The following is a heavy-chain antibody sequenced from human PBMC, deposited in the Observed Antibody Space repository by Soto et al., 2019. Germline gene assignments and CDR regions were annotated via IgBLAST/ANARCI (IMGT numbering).Heavy chain of an antibody. CDR1: GFSFSNYW. D-gene: IGHD3-10*01. CDR2: VNGDGTTT. CDR3: ARGASRAYYFDY. V-gene: IGHV3-74*01. Sequence: PGGSLRLSCAASGFSFSNYWIHWVRQDPGKGLVWVSRVNGDGTTTNYADSVKGRFTISRDNARNTVYLQMNSLRAEDTAIYYCARGASRAYYFDYWGLGTLVTVSS. J-gene: IGHJ4*02.